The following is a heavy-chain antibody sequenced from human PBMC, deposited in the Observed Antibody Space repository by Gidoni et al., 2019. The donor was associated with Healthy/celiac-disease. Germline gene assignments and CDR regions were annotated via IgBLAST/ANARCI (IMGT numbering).Heavy chain of an antibody. Sequence: QVQLVESGGGVVQPGRSLRVCCAASGLTFSSYGMHWVRQAPGKGLAWVAVICYDGSNKYYADSVKGRFTISRYNSKNTLYLQMNSLRAEDTAVYYCARSRGGSGSSKLLDYWGQGTLVTVSS. CDR2: ICYDGSNK. CDR3: ARSRGGSGSSKLLDY. J-gene: IGHJ4*02. D-gene: IGHD3-10*01. CDR1: GLTFSSYG. V-gene: IGHV3-33*01.